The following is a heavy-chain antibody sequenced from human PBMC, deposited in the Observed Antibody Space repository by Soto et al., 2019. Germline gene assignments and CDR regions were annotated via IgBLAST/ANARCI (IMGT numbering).Heavy chain of an antibody. J-gene: IGHJ4*02. CDR1: GGTLSDYA. Sequence: SVKVSCKASGGTLSDYAFSWVRQAPGQGLEWMGGIIPIFGSANYAQKLQGRVTITADESTKTAYMELSSLRSEDTAVYYCARVEMSSGWYQNDYWGQGTLVTVS. CDR2: IIPIFGSA. V-gene: IGHV1-69*13. CDR3: ARVEMSSGWYQNDY. D-gene: IGHD6-19*01.